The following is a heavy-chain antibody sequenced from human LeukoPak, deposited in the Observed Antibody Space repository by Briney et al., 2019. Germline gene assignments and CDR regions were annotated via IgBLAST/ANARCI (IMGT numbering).Heavy chain of an antibody. V-gene: IGHV3-23*01. CDR3: AKNRGANYYNYYMDV. D-gene: IGHD3-10*01. CDR2: IGGGGRDT. J-gene: IGHJ6*03. CDR1: GFTFSTYA. Sequence: GGSLRLSCAASGFTFSTYAMSWVRQAPGKGLEWLSTIGGGGRDTFYADSVKGRFTVSRDNSKNTLYLQMSSLRAEDTAVYFCAKNRGANYYNYYMDVWGKRTTVTVSS.